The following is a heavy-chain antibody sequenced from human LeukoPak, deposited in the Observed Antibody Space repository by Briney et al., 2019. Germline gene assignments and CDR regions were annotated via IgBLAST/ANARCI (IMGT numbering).Heavy chain of an antibody. CDR1: GYTFTGYY. Sequence: ASVKVSCKASGYTFTGYYMHWVRQAPGQGLEWMGWINPNSGGTNYAQKFQGRVTMTRDTSISTAYMELSRLRSDDTAVYYCARVDYGSGSYGYDYWGQGTLVTVSS. CDR3: ARVDYGSGSYGYDY. CDR2: INPNSGGT. D-gene: IGHD3-10*01. J-gene: IGHJ4*02. V-gene: IGHV1-2*02.